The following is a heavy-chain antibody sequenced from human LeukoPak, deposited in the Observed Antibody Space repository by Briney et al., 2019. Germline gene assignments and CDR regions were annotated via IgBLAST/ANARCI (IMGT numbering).Heavy chain of an antibody. CDR3: ARSDGSIRDAFDI. CDR2: IFHSGST. D-gene: IGHD3-10*01. Sequence: PSETLSLTCAVSSGSIFSSNWWSWVRQPPGKGLEWIGQIFHSGSTSYSPSLKSRVTISVDKSKNQFSLRLSSVTAADTAVYYCARSDGSIRDAFDIWGQGTMVTVSS. V-gene: IGHV4-4*02. J-gene: IGHJ3*02. CDR1: SGSIFSSNW.